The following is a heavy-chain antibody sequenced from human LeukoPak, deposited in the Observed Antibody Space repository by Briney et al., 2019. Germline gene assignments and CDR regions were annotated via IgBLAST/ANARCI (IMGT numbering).Heavy chain of an antibody. CDR3: ARGSPYGDFSY. Sequence: PGGSLRLSCAASGFTFSSYWMSWVRQAPGKGLEWVANIKQDGSAKYYVDSVKGRFTISRDNAKNSLYLQMNSLRAEDTAVYYCARGSPYGDFSYWGQGTLVTVSS. J-gene: IGHJ4*02. D-gene: IGHD4-17*01. CDR2: IKQDGSAK. V-gene: IGHV3-7*01. CDR1: GFTFSSYW.